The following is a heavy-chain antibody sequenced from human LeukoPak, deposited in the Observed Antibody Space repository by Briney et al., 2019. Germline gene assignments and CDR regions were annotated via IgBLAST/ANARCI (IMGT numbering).Heavy chain of an antibody. V-gene: IGHV4-59*01. D-gene: IGHD3-22*01. Sequence: KASETLSLTCTVSGGSISSYYWSWIRQPPGKGLEWIGYIYYSGSTNYNPSLKSRVTISVDTSKNQFSLKLSSVTAADTAVYYCARETYYHDSSGFDPWGQGTLVTVSS. CDR3: ARETYYHDSSGFDP. CDR1: GGSISSYY. J-gene: IGHJ5*02. CDR2: IYYSGST.